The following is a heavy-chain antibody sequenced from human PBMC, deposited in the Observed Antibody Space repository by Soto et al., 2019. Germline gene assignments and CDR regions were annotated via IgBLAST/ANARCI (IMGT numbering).Heavy chain of an antibody. J-gene: IGHJ3*02. V-gene: IGHV3-30*04. Sequence: QVQLVESGGGVVQPGRSLRLSCAASGFTFGAYSMHWVRQPPGKGLEWVAVISYDGKNERYTDPVKGRFTVSRDNSKSTMYLQMNSLRSEDTAVYYCARDGYSGRSDGFDIWGQGRMVTVSS. CDR1: GFTFGAYS. CDR3: ARDGYSGRSDGFDI. CDR2: ISYDGKNE. D-gene: IGHD1-26*01.